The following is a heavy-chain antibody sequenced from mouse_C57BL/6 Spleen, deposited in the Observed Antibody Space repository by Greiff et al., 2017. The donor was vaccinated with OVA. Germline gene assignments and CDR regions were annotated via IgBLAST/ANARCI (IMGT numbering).Heavy chain of an antibody. CDR3: ASLGTGFDY. CDR1: GFTFSDYG. CDR2: ISSGSSTI. V-gene: IGHV5-17*01. Sequence: EVKLQESGGGLVKPGGSLKLSCAASGFTFSDYGMHWVRQAPEKGLEWVAYISSGSSTIYYADTVKGRFTISRDNAKNTLFLQMTSLRSEDTAMYYCASLGTGFDYWGQGTTLTVSS. D-gene: IGHD4-1*01. J-gene: IGHJ2*01.